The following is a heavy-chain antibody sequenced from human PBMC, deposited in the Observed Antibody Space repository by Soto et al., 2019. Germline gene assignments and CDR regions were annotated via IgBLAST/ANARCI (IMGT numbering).Heavy chain of an antibody. J-gene: IGHJ5*02. D-gene: IGHD2-2*01. Sequence: GESLKISCKGSGYSFTNYWIGWVRQMPGKGLEWMGIIYPGDSDTRYSPSFQGQVTISADKSISTAYLQWSSLKASDTAMYYCARTAVPYCSSTSCSNWFDPWGQGTLVTVSS. CDR2: IYPGDSDT. CDR3: ARTAVPYCSSTSCSNWFDP. V-gene: IGHV5-51*01. CDR1: GYSFTNYW.